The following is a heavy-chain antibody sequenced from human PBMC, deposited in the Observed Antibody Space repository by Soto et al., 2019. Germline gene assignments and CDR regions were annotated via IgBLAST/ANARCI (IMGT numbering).Heavy chain of an antibody. D-gene: IGHD2-2*01. CDR3: ATGERYCFSTSCLKAFDC. J-gene: IGHJ4*02. CDR2: ISGSGGTT. V-gene: IGHV3-23*01. Sequence: PGGSLRLSCAASGFTFSSYAMTWVRQAPGKGLEGVSSISGSGGTTYYADSVKGRFTISRDNSKNTLYLQMNSLKAEDTAVYYCATGERYCFSTSCLKAFDCWGQGILVTVSS. CDR1: GFTFSSYA.